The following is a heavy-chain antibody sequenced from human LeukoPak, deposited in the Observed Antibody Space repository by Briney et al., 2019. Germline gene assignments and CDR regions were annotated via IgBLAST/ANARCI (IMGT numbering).Heavy chain of an antibody. CDR1: GFTFSSYE. V-gene: IGHV3-48*03. J-gene: IGHJ6*03. Sequence: GGSLRLSCAASGFTFSSYEMNWVRQAPGKGLEWVSYISSSGSTIYYADSVKGRFTISRDNAKNSLYLQMNSLRADDTAFYYCARVFAVADYCMDVWGKGTTVTVSS. CDR2: ISSSGSTI. D-gene: IGHD2-21*01. CDR3: ARVFAVADYCMDV.